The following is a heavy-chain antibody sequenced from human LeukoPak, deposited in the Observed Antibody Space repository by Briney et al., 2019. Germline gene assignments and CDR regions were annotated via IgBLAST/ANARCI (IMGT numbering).Heavy chain of an antibody. CDR2: FDPEDGET. D-gene: IGHD6-13*01. CDR1: GYTLTELS. CDR3: ATERAGKYYFDY. Sequence: ASVKVSCKVSGYTLTELSMHWVRQAPGKGLEWTGGFDPEDGETIYAQKFQGRVTMTEDTSTDTAYMELSSLRSEDTAVYYCATERAGKYYFDYWGQGTLVTVSS. J-gene: IGHJ4*02. V-gene: IGHV1-24*01.